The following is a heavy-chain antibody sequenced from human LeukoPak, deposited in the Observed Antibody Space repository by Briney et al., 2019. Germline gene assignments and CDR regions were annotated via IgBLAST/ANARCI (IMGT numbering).Heavy chain of an antibody. CDR2: ISSSSSTI. D-gene: IGHD6-19*01. CDR3: ARDGGWYVGALDY. V-gene: IGHV3-48*01. CDR1: GFTFSSYS. J-gene: IGHJ4*02. Sequence: GGSLRLSCAASGFTFSSYSTNWVRQAPGKGLEWVSYISSSSSTIYYADSVKGRFTISRDNAKNSLYLQMNSLRAEDTAVYYCARDGGWYVGALDYWGQGTLVTVSS.